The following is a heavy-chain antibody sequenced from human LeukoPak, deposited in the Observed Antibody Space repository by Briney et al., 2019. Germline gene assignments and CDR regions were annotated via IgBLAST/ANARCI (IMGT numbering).Heavy chain of an antibody. V-gene: IGHV4-39*07. CDR1: GGSISSSSYY. CDR2: IYYSGST. Sequence: SETLSLTCTVSGGSISSSSYYWGWIRQPPGKGLEWIGSIYYSGSTNYNPSLKSRVTISVDTSKNQFSLKLSSVTAADTAVYYCARRYYGSGSYYNYFDYWGQGTLVTVSS. CDR3: ARRYYGSGSYYNYFDY. D-gene: IGHD3-10*01. J-gene: IGHJ4*02.